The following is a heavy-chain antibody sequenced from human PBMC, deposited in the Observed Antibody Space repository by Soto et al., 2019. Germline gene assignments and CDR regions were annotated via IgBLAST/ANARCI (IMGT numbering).Heavy chain of an antibody. CDR2: IIPIFGTA. J-gene: IGHJ4*02. CDR1: VGTFSSYA. V-gene: IGHV1-69*13. Sequence: GXSVKVSCKASVGTFSSYAISWVRQAPGQGLEWMGGIIPIFGTANYAQKFQGRVTITADESTSTAYMELSSLRSEDTAVYYCARNSGSSLPFDYWGQGTLVTGSS. CDR3: ARNSGSSLPFDY. D-gene: IGHD1-26*01.